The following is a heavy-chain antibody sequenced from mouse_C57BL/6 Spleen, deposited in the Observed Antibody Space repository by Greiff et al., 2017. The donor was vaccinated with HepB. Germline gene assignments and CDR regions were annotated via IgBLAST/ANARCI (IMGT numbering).Heavy chain of an antibody. D-gene: IGHD1-1*01. J-gene: IGHJ4*01. Sequence: EVQRVESEGGLVQPGSSMKLSCTASGFTFSDYYMAWVRQVPEKGLEWVANINYDGSSTYYLDSLKSRFIISRDNAKNILYLQMSSLKSEDTATYYCARGGYYYGSSDYAMDYWGQGTSVTVSS. CDR1: GFTFSDYY. CDR2: INYDGSST. V-gene: IGHV5-16*01. CDR3: ARGGYYYGSSDYAMDY.